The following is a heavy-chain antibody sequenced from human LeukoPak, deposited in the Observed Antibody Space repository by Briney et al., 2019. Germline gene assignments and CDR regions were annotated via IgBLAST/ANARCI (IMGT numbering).Heavy chain of an antibody. CDR2: TYYRSKWHN. D-gene: IGHD4-11*01. V-gene: IGHV6-1*01. CDR1: GDSVSSSSAV. J-gene: IGHJ4*02. Sequence: SQTLSLTCAVSGDSVSSSSAVWNWIRQSPSRGLEWLGRTYYRSKWHNECAESVKSRIGITSDTSKNQFSLQLNSVTPEDTAEYYCAGTTDYSSFLAFWGQGTLVTVSS. CDR3: AGTTDYSSFLAF.